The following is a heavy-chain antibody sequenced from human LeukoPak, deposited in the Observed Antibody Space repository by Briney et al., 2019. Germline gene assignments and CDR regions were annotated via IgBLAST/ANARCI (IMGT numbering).Heavy chain of an antibody. CDR2: IIPIFGTA. V-gene: IGHV1-69*05. J-gene: IGHJ4*02. CDR3: ARGDSSGFARPFDY. Sequence: GASVKVSCKASGGTFSSYAISRVRQAPGQGLEWMGGIIPIFGTANYAQKFQGRVTITTDESTSTAYMELSSVTAADTAMYYCARGDSSGFARPFDYWGQGTLVTVSS. D-gene: IGHD3-22*01. CDR1: GGTFSSYA.